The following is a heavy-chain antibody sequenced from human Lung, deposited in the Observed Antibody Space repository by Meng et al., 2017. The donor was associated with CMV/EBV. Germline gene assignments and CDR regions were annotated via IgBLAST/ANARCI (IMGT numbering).Heavy chain of an antibody. CDR1: GFTFSDAW. J-gene: IGHJ3*02. Sequence: GESXKISCAASGFTFSDAWMTWVRQPPGKGLEWLGRIKSDTDGGTTDYAAPLKGRFTISRDDSKNTLFLQMNSLKTEDTAMYYCTTDTSGGYSYDIWGQGTWVT. CDR3: TTDTSGGYSYDI. V-gene: IGHV3-15*01. D-gene: IGHD3-10*01. CDR2: IKSDTDGGTT.